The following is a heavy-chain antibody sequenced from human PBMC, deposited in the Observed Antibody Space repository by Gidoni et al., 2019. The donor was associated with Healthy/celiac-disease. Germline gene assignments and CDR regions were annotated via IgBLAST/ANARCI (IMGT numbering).Heavy chain of an antibody. J-gene: IGHJ4*02. CDR1: GFSLSTRGVG. CDR2: IYWDDDK. CDR3: AHLYCSGGSCYRGFDY. Sequence: QITLKESGPTLVKPTQTLTLTCTFSGFSLSTRGVGVGWIRQSPGKALEWLALIYWDDDKRYSPSLKSRLTITKDTSKNQVVLTMTNMDPVDTATYYCAHLYCSGGSCYRGFDYWGQGTLVTVSS. V-gene: IGHV2-5*02. D-gene: IGHD2-15*01.